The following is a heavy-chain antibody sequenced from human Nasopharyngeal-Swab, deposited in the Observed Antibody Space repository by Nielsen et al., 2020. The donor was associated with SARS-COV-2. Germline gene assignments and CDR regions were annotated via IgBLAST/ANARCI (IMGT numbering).Heavy chain of an antibody. D-gene: IGHD3-16*02. V-gene: IGHV3-7*03. CDR2: IKQDGSEK. Sequence: LSLTCAASGFSFSTYWMTWVRQAPGKGLEWVANIKQDGSEKYYVDSVKGRFTVSRDNPKNLLYLQVNSLGAEDTAVYYCARQGVFVPAYFHQYYMDVWGKGTTVTVSS. J-gene: IGHJ6*03. CDR3: ARQGVFVPAYFHQYYMDV. CDR1: GFSFSTYW.